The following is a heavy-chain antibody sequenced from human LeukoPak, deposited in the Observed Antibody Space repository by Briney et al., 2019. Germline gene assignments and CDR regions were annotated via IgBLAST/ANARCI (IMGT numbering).Heavy chain of an antibody. CDR1: GGSISSGDYY. J-gene: IGHJ3*01. Sequence: SETLSLTCTVSGGSISSGDYYWSWIRQPPGKGLEWIGYIYYSGSTYYNPSLKSRVTISLDTSKTQFSLKLSSVTAADTAVYYRARVAGSVAAFVWGQGTMVTVSS. V-gene: IGHV4-30-4*08. CDR2: IYYSGST. CDR3: ARVAGSVAAFV. D-gene: IGHD3-10*01.